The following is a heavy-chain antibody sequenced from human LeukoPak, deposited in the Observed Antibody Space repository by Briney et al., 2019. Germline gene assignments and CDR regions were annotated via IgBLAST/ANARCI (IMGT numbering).Heavy chain of an antibody. Sequence: SVKVSCKASGGTFSSYPISWVRQAPGQGLEWMGRVIPNLGIANYAQKFQGRVTITADKSTSTAYMELSSLRSEDTAVYYCARGGMVGELLSNYFDYWGQGTLVTVSS. V-gene: IGHV1-69*04. CDR3: ARGGMVGELLSNYFDY. CDR1: GGTFSSYP. CDR2: VIPNLGIA. J-gene: IGHJ4*02. D-gene: IGHD3-10*02.